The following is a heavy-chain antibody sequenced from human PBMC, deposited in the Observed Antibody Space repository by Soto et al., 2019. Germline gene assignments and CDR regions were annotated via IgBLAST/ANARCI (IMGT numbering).Heavy chain of an antibody. CDR2: IHHSGIT. V-gene: IGHV4-34*01. CDR1: GGSFSAYY. J-gene: IGHJ5*02. Sequence: PSETLSLTCDVYGGSFSAYYWTWIRQSPGKGLEWIGEIHHSGITNYNPSLKSRVTISVDTSKNQFSLKLSSVTAADTAVYYCARVPSPWGQGTLVTVSS. CDR3: ARVPSP.